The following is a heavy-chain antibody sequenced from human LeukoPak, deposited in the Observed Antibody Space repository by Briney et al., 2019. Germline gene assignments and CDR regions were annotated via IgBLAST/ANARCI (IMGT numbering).Heavy chain of an antibody. Sequence: SETLSLTCAVYGGSFSGYYWSWIRQPPGKGLEWIGEINHSGSTNYNPSLKSRVTISVDTSKNPFSLKLSSVTAADTAVYYCARGTQRGSGYRENWFDPWGQGTLVTVSS. CDR3: ARGTQRGSGYRENWFDP. D-gene: IGHD3-22*01. CDR2: INHSGST. CDR1: GGSFSGYY. V-gene: IGHV4-34*01. J-gene: IGHJ5*02.